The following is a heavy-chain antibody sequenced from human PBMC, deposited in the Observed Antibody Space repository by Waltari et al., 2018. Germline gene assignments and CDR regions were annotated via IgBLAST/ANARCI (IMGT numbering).Heavy chain of an antibody. CDR2: IYSGGST. Sequence: EVQLLESGGGLVQPGGSLILSCAASGFTFSSYAMSWVRQAPGKGLEWVSVIYSGGSTYYADSVKGRFTISRDNSKNTLYLQMNSLRAEDTDVYYCAKSPDAFDIWGQGTMVTVSS. CDR1: GFTFSSYA. J-gene: IGHJ3*02. CDR3: AKSPDAFDI. V-gene: IGHV3-23*03.